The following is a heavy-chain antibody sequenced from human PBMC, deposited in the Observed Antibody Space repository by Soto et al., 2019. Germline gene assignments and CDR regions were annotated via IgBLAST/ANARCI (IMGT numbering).Heavy chain of an antibody. D-gene: IGHD3-10*01. CDR2: IIPMYGPA. V-gene: IGHV1-69*01. CDR3: ATVTSMVRGVIDNWFDP. J-gene: IGHJ5*02. CDR1: GGTFSSYA. Sequence: QVPLVQSGAEVKKPGSSVTVSCKASGGTFSSYAIHWVRQAPGQGLEWMGGIIPMYGPAKSAQRFQGRVTITADESTTTVYMELTSLTSQDTAVYYCATVTSMVRGVIDNWFDPWGHGTLVTVSS.